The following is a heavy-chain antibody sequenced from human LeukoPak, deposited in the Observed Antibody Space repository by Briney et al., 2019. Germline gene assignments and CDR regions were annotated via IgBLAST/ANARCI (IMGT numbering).Heavy chain of an antibody. CDR1: GGSFSGYY. V-gene: IGHV4-34*01. D-gene: IGHD3-22*01. J-gene: IGHJ4*02. CDR3: ARGNYYTSGYPYLFGF. CDR2: INHSGGT. Sequence: SETLSLTCAVYGGSFSGYYWSWIRQPPGRGLEWIGEINHSGGTNYNPSLKSRVTISVDTSKNQFSLKLSSVTAADTAVYYCARGNYYTSGYPYLFGFRGQGTLVTVSS.